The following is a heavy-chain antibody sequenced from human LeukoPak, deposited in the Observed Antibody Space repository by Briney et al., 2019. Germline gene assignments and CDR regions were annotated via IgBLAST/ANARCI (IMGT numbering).Heavy chain of an antibody. CDR2: IKDDGSAK. CDR1: GFTFSNFW. CDR3: ARDPTHYLRYGYFDY. Sequence: PGGSLRLSCTVSGFTFSNFWMSWVRQAPGKGLERVANIKDDGSAKFYLASVEGRFTISRDNAKNSLYLRLNSLRVEDTAVYYCARDPTHYLRYGYFDYWGQGTLVTVSS. J-gene: IGHJ4*02. V-gene: IGHV3-7*01. D-gene: IGHD3-9*01.